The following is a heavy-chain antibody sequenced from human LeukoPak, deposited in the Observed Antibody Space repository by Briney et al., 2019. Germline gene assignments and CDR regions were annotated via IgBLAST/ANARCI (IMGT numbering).Heavy chain of an antibody. J-gene: IGHJ4*02. CDR3: ARNKYLSVTPAAGVPDY. V-gene: IGHV3-7*01. CDR1: GFTFSTYW. Sequence: GGSLRLSCAASGFTFSTYWMSWVRQAPGKGLEWVANIRQDGSDKYYVDSVKGRFSISRDNAKNSLYLQMNSLRAEDTAVYYCARNKYLSVTPAAGVPDYWGQGTLVTASS. CDR2: IRQDGSDK. D-gene: IGHD2-2*01.